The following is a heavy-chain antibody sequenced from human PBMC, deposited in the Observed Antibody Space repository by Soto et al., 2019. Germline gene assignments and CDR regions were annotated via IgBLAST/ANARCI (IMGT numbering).Heavy chain of an antibody. CDR2: IHHSGST. J-gene: IGHJ5*02. V-gene: IGHV4-39*01. CDR1: GGSISSGDFY. Sequence: PSETLSLTCTVSGGSISSGDFYWGWIRQPPGKGLEWVGSIHHSGSTCYNPSLKSRVTISLDMSKIQFSLKLTSVTAADTAMYYCAKHSGPYCSSWFDPWGQGTLVTVSS. CDR3: AKHSGPYCSSWFDP. D-gene: IGHD2-2*01.